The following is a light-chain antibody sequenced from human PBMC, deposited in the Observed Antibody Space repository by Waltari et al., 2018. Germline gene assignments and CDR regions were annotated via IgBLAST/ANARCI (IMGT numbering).Light chain of an antibody. J-gene: IGKJ1*01. CDR2: DVS. Sequence: EIVLTQSPGTLSLSPGERATVSCRASQSIGRSLVWYQQKPGQAPRLLIYDVSRRATGIPDRFSGSGYGTDFSLTISRLEPEDFAVYYCQKYERLPATFGQGTTVEIK. CDR1: QSIGRS. V-gene: IGKV3-20*01. CDR3: QKYERLPAT.